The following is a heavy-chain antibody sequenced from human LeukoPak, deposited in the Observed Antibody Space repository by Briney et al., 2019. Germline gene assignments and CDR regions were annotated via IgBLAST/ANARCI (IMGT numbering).Heavy chain of an antibody. D-gene: IGHD1-26*01. V-gene: IGHV1-2*06. CDR1: GYTFTGYH. J-gene: IGHJ3*02. CDR3: ARDEVGGGPDAFDI. CDR2: LSPNSGAT. Sequence: ASVKVSCKASGYTFTGYHMHWVRQAPGQGPEWMGRLSPNSGATNYAQKLQGRVTMTSDTSISTAYMELSSLRSDDTAVYYCARDEVGGGPDAFDIWGQGTMVTVSS.